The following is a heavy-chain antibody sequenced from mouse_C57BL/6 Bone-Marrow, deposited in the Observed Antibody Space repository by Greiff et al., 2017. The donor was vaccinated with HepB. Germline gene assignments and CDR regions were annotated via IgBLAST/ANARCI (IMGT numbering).Heavy chain of an antibody. CDR1: GYSFTGYY. CDR2: INPSTGGT. Sequence: VQLKQSGPELVKPGASVKISCKASGYSFTGYYMNWVKQSPEKSLEWIGEINPSTGGTTYNQKFKAKATLTVDKSSSTAYMQLKSLTSEDSAVYYCARSDDGPPSYAMDYWGQGTSVTVSS. CDR3: ARSDDGPPSYAMDY. J-gene: IGHJ4*01. D-gene: IGHD2-12*01. V-gene: IGHV1-42*01.